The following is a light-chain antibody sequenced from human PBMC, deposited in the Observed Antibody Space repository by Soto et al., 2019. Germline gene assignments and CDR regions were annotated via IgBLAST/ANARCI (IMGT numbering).Light chain of an antibody. Sequence: QSALTQPPSASGSPGQSVTISCTGTSSDVGAYNYVSWYQRHPGKAPKLIIYEVTNRPSGVSNRFSGSKSGNTASLTISGLQAEDEADYYCSSYTRSDIFVFGTGTKVTVL. CDR2: EVT. CDR3: SSYTRSDIFV. CDR1: SSDVGAYNY. J-gene: IGLJ1*01. V-gene: IGLV2-14*01.